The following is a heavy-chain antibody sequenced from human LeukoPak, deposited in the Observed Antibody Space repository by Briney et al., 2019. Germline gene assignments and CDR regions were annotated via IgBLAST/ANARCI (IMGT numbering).Heavy chain of an antibody. Sequence: ASVKVSCKASGYTFSSNYMHWVRQAPGQGLEWMGIINPSGGSTNYAQKFQGRVTMTRDTPTSTVYMELSSLRSEDTAVYYCARGPRITLVRGGQWYYYMDVWGKGTTVTISS. CDR1: GYTFSSNY. CDR2: INPSGGST. J-gene: IGHJ6*03. D-gene: IGHD3-10*01. CDR3: ARGPRITLVRGGQWYYYMDV. V-gene: IGHV1-46*01.